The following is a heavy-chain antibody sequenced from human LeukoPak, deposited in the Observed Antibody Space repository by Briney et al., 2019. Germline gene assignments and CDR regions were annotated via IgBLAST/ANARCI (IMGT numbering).Heavy chain of an antibody. V-gene: IGHV4-4*07. J-gene: IGHJ4*02. CDR3: ARDLPYCSGGSCYSGFDY. CDR2: IYTSGST. D-gene: IGHD2-15*01. CDR1: GGSISSYY. Sequence: SETLSLTCTVSGGSISSYYWSWIRQPAGKGLEWIGRIYTSGSTNYNPSLKSRVTMSVDTSKNQFSLKLSSVTAADTAVYYCARDLPYCSGGSCYSGFDYWGQGTLVTVSS.